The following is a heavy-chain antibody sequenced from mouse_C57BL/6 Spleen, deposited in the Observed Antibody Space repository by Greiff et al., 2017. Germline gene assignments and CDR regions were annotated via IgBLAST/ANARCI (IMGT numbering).Heavy chain of an antibody. V-gene: IGHV1-7*01. D-gene: IGHD1-1*01. Sequence: VHVKQSGAELAKPGASVKLSCKASGYTFTSYWMHWVKQRPGQGLEWIGYINPSSGYTKYNQKFKDKATFTADKSTSTAYMQLSSLTYEDSAVYYCARIYGSSLYYAMDYWGQGTSVTVSS. CDR1: GYTFTSYW. CDR2: INPSSGYT. CDR3: ARIYGSSLYYAMDY. J-gene: IGHJ4*01.